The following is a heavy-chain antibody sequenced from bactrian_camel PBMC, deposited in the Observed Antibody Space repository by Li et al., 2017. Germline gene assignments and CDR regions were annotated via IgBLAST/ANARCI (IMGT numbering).Heavy chain of an antibody. CDR3: AADKTELRSLIRAGGRTFPPLLSY. Sequence: HVQLVESGGGSVQAGGSLRLSCAASGLVYPFWSMAWFRQAPGKEREGVARIDSRGTTEYLDSVKGRFTISKDNAENTLYLQMSSLKPEDTAMYYCAADKTELRSLIRAGGRTFPPLLSYWGQGTQVTVS. J-gene: IGHJ4*01. V-gene: IGHV3S63*01. CDR2: IDSRGTT. D-gene: IGHD5*01. CDR1: GLVYPFWS.